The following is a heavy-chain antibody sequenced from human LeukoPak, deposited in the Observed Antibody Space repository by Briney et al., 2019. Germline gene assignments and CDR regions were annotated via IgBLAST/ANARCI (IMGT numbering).Heavy chain of an antibody. V-gene: IGHV5-51*01. Sequence: GEALKISCKGSGYSFTSYWIGWVRQMPGKGLEWMGIIYPGDSDTRYSPSFQGQVTISADKSISPAYLQWSSLTASDTAMYYCARQDYYDSSGYYVYWGQGTLVTVSS. CDR3: ARQDYYDSSGYYVY. J-gene: IGHJ4*02. CDR2: IYPGDSDT. CDR1: GYSFTSYW. D-gene: IGHD3-22*01.